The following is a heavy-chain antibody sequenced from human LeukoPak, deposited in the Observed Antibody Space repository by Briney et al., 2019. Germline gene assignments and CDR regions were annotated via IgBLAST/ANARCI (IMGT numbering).Heavy chain of an antibody. D-gene: IGHD3-10*01. CDR1: GFTFSNAW. V-gene: IGHV3-15*01. CDR3: TTDGGSLWFGELFQFRLLFDY. J-gene: IGHJ4*02. Sequence: PGGSLRLSCAASGFTFSNAWMSWVRQAPGKGLEWVGRIKCKTDGGTTDYAAPVEGRFTISRDDSKNTLYLQMNSLKTDDTAVYYCTTDGGSLWFGELFQFRLLFDYWGQGTLVTVSS. CDR2: IKCKTDGGTT.